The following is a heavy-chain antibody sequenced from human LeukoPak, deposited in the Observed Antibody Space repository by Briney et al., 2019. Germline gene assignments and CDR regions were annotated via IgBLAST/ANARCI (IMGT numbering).Heavy chain of an antibody. CDR3: AKSVSSGSYYNNDY. Sequence: GGSLRLSCAASGFTFSTYKMNWVRQAPGKGLEWVSGIISGGSTYYADSVKGRFTISRDNSKNTLYVQMNSLRAEDTAVYYCAKSVSSGSYYNNDYWGQGTLVTVSS. V-gene: IGHV3-23*01. CDR2: IISGGST. CDR1: GFTFSTYK. J-gene: IGHJ4*02. D-gene: IGHD3-10*01.